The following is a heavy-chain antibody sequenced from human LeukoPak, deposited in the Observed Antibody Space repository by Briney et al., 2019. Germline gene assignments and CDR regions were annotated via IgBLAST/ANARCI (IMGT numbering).Heavy chain of an antibody. D-gene: IGHD6-19*01. CDR1: GFTFSSYA. V-gene: IGHV3-30-3*01. Sequence: PGRSLRLSCAASGFTFSSYAMPWVRQAPGKGLEWVAVISYDGSNKYYADSVKGRFTISRDNSKNTLYLQMNSLRAEDTAVYYCARDSSGWAHFDYWGQGTLVTVSS. CDR3: ARDSSGWAHFDY. CDR2: ISYDGSNK. J-gene: IGHJ4*02.